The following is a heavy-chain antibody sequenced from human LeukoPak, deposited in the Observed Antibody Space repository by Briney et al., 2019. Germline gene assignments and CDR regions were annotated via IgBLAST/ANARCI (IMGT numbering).Heavy chain of an antibody. CDR1: GFTFSIYS. Sequence: PGGSPRLSCVASGFTFSIYSMHWVRQAPGKGLEYVSAISNDGGTTYYVDSVKGRFTISRDNSKNTLYLQMGSLRVEDMAVYYCARGRAYSRDWFDFWGQGTLVTVSP. J-gene: IGHJ5*01. D-gene: IGHD5-18*01. CDR2: ISNDGGTT. V-gene: IGHV3-64*02. CDR3: ARGRAYSRDWFDF.